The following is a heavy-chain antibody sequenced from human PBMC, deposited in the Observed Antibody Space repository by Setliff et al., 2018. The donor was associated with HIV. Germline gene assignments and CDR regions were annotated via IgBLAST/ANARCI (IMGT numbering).Heavy chain of an antibody. J-gene: IGHJ4*02. CDR2: TSFDAGIS. D-gene: IGHD3-22*01. V-gene: IGHV3-30*04. CDR1: GFTFSSYT. CDR3: ARDPIVARPDYFDY. Sequence: PGGSLRLSCVASGFTFSSYTMHWVRQAPGKGLEWVAVTSFDAGISFYADSVKGRFTISRDNSKNTLYLQMNSLRPEDMAVYYCARDPIVARPDYFDYWGQGTLVTVSS.